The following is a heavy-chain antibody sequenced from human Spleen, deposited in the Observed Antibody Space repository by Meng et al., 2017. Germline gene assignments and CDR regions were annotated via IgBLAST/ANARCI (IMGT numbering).Heavy chain of an antibody. J-gene: IGHJ4*02. D-gene: IGHD3-10*01. CDR3: ARGVDY. CDR2: IIPIFGTA. CDR1: GYTFTSSA. V-gene: IGHV1-69*13. Sequence: QIQLLQSGVELKKPGASVKVSCKASGYTFTSSAMNWVRQAPGQGLEWMGGIIPIFGTAIYAQKFQGRVTITADESTRTTYMELSSLRSEDTAVYYCARGVDYWGQGTLVTVSS.